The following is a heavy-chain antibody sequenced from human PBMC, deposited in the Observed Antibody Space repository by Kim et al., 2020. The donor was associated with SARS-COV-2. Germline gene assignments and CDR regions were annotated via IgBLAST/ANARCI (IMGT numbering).Heavy chain of an antibody. Sequence: GGSLRLSCAASGFTFDDYAMHWVRQAPGKGLEWVSGISWNSGSIGYADSVKGRFTISRDNAKNSLYLQMNSLRAEDTALYYCAKELFSGKYDFWSGTTRGGPFDYWGQGTLVTVSS. CDR2: ISWNSGSI. J-gene: IGHJ4*02. V-gene: IGHV3-9*01. CDR1: GFTFDDYA. D-gene: IGHD3-3*01. CDR3: AKELFSGKYDFWSGTTRGGPFDY.